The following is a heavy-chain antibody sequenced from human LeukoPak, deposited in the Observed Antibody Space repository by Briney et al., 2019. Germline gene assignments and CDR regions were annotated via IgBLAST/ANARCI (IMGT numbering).Heavy chain of an antibody. J-gene: IGHJ6*02. V-gene: IGHV1-69*04. CDR3: ARGGDPDYYYYYGMDV. CDR2: SIPIFGIA. CDR1: GGTCSSYA. D-gene: IGHD3-10*01. Sequence: GASVKVSCKGSGGTCSSYAIGWVRQAPGQGLEWMGRSIPIFGIANYAQKFQGRVTITADKSTSTAYMELSSLRSEDTAVYYCARGGDPDYYYYYGMDVWGQGTTVTVSS.